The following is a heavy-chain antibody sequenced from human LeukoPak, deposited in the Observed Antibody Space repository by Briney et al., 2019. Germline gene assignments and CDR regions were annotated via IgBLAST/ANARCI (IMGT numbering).Heavy chain of an antibody. J-gene: IGHJ2*01. CDR2: INHSGST. Sequence: PSETLSLTCAVSGGSLSGYYWTWIRQPPGKGLEWIGEINHSGSTNYNPSLKSRVTISVDTSRKQFFLRLSSVTAADTAMYYCARVYYSSSYDYWYFDLWGRGTLVTVSS. D-gene: IGHD6-13*01. CDR3: ARVYYSSSYDYWYFDL. CDR1: GGSLSGYY. V-gene: IGHV4-34*01.